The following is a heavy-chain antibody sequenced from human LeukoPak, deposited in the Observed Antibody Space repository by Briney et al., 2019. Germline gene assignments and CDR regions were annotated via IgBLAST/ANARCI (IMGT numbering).Heavy chain of an antibody. Sequence: KPSETLSLTCTGSGYSISSGYYWGWIRQPPGKGLEWIGSIYHSGSTYYNPSLKSRVTISVDTSKNQFSLKLSSVTAADTAVYYCARGSMVRASYYFDYWGQGTLVTVSS. V-gene: IGHV4-38-2*02. CDR2: IYHSGST. CDR1: GYSISSGYY. CDR3: ARGSMVRASYYFDY. D-gene: IGHD3-10*01. J-gene: IGHJ4*02.